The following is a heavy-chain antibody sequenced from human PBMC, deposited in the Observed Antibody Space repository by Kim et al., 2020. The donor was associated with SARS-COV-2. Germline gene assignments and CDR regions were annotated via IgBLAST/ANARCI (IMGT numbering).Heavy chain of an antibody. CDR1: GGSISSGGYY. CDR3: ARSGYSSSPERN. J-gene: IGHJ4*02. Sequence: SETLSLTCTVSGGSISSGGYYWSWIRQHPGKGLEWIGYIYYSGSTYYNPSLKSRVTISVDTSKNQFSLKLSSVTAADTAVYYCARSGYSSSPERNWGQGTLVTVSS. D-gene: IGHD6-6*01. V-gene: IGHV4-31*03. CDR2: IYYSGST.